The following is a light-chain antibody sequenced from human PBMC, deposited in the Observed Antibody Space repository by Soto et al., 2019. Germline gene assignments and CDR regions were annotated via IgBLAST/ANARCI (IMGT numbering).Light chain of an antibody. V-gene: IGKV1-5*03. J-gene: IGKJ1*01. Sequence: DIQVTQSPSTLSASVGDRVALTCRAIQSISIWLAWYQQKPGKAPKLLIYKASSLESGVPSRFSGSGSGTEFTLTISSLQPDDFATYYCQQYNSYPVTFGQGTKGDIK. CDR2: KAS. CDR1: QSISIW. CDR3: QQYNSYPVT.